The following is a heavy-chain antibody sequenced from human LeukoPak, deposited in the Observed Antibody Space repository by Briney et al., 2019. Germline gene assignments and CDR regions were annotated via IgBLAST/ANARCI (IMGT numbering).Heavy chain of an antibody. J-gene: IGHJ4*02. D-gene: IGHD6-19*01. CDR2: INPNSGGT. V-gene: IGHV1-2*02. CDR1: GYTFTGYY. Sequence: ASMKVSCKASGYTFTGYYMHWVRQAPGQGLEWMGWINPNSGGTNYAQKFQGRVTMTRDTSISTAYMELSRLRSDDTAVYYCARAYSSGWQYFDYWGQGTLVTVSS. CDR3: ARAYSSGWQYFDY.